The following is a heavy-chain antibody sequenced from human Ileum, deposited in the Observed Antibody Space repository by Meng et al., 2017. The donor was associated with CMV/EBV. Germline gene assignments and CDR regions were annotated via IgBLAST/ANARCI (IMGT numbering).Heavy chain of an antibody. CDR1: GFTFSSYA. V-gene: IGHV3-30*04. CDR3: ARETSVGFDY. J-gene: IGHJ4*02. D-gene: IGHD4-11*01. Sequence: GESLKISCAASGFTFSSYAMHWVRQAPGEGLEWVAVISYDESTKYYADSVKGRFTISRDNSKNTLYLQMNSLRAEDTALYYCARETSVGFDYWGQGTLVTVSS. CDR2: ISYDESTK.